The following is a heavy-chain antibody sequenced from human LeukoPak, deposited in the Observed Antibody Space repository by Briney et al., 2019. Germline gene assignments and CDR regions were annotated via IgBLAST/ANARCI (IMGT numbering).Heavy chain of an antibody. J-gene: IGHJ4*02. D-gene: IGHD6-19*01. CDR3: ARLHLVSSGWYPMADS. CDR2: INHSGST. CDR1: GGSFSGYY. V-gene: IGHV4-34*01. Sequence: SETLSLTCAVYGGSFSGYYWSWIRQPPGKGLEWIGEINHSGSTNYTPSLKSRVTISVDTSKNQFSLKLSSVTAADTAVYYCARLHLVSSGWYPMADSWGQGTLVTVSS.